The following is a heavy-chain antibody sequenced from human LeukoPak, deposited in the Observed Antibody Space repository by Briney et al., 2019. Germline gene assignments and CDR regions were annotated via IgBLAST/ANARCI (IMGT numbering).Heavy chain of an antibody. CDR3: ARDEQWLATGSAFDI. Sequence: ASVKVSCKASGYTFTGYYMHWVRQAPGQGLEWIGRINPNSGGTNYAQKFQGRVTMTRDTSISTAYMELSRLRSDDTAVYCCARDEQWLATGSAFDIWGQGTMATVSS. V-gene: IGHV1-2*06. J-gene: IGHJ3*02. D-gene: IGHD6-19*01. CDR1: GYTFTGYY. CDR2: INPNSGGT.